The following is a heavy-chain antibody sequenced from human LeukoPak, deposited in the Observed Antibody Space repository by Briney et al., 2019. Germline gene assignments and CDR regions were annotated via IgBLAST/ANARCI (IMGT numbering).Heavy chain of an antibody. Sequence: GGSLRLSCAASGFTFSSYVMNWVRQAPGKGLEWVSAISDTGGSTYYADSVRGRFTISRDNSKNTLYLQMNSLRAGDTAVYYCAKGSSGWDFDYWGQGTLVTVSS. J-gene: IGHJ4*02. CDR1: GFTFSSYV. D-gene: IGHD6-19*01. CDR3: AKGSSGWDFDY. V-gene: IGHV3-23*01. CDR2: ISDTGGST.